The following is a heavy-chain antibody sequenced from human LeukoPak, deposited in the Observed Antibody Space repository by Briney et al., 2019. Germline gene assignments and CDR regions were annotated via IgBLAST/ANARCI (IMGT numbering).Heavy chain of an antibody. CDR1: GFTFDDYA. CDR3: AKGYYYDSSGYLDY. V-gene: IGHV3-9*01. D-gene: IGHD3-22*01. CDR2: ISWNSGSI. J-gene: IGHJ4*02. Sequence: GGSLRLSCAASGFTFDDYAMHWVRQAPGKGLEWVSGISWNSGSIGYADSVKGRFTISRDNAKNSLYLQMNSLRAEDTALYYCAKGYYYDSSGYLDYWGQGTLVTVSS.